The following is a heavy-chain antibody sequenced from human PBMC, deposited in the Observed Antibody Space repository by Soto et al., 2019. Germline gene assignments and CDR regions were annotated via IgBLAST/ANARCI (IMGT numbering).Heavy chain of an antibody. Sequence: SHTLSLPCAISGYSVSSNSAALNWIRQSPSRGLEWLGRTYYRSKWYNDYAVSVKSRITINPDTSKNQFSLQLNSVTPEDTAVYYCARVRSIAARSYYYYGMDVWGQGTTVTVSS. D-gene: IGHD6-6*01. CDR3: ARVRSIAARSYYYYGMDV. CDR2: TYYRSKWYN. V-gene: IGHV6-1*01. CDR1: GYSVSSNSAA. J-gene: IGHJ6*02.